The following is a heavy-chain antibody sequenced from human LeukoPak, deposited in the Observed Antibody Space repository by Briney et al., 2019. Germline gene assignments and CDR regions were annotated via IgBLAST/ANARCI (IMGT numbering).Heavy chain of an antibody. D-gene: IGHD3-16*01. V-gene: IGHV3-7*01. Sequence: GGSLRLSCGASGFTFSNYWMSWVRQAPGKGLEWVANMKEDGSEEYYADSVKGRFTIPRDNAKNSLYLQMNSLRAEDTAVYYCARTLRTFNWFDPWGQGTLVTVSS. J-gene: IGHJ5*02. CDR3: ARTLRTFNWFDP. CDR1: GFTFSNYW. CDR2: MKEDGSEE.